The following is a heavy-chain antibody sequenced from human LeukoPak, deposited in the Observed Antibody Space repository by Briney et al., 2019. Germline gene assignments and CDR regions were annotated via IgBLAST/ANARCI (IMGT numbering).Heavy chain of an antibody. CDR2: IIPIFGTA. J-gene: IGHJ4*02. Sequence: ASVKVSCKASGGTFSNYAISWVRQAPGQGLEWMGGIIPIFGTANYAQKFQGRVTMTRNTSISTAYMELSSLRSEDTAVYYCARAGGYCGRISCPYYFDYWGQGSLVAVSS. CDR3: ARAGGYCGRISCPYYFDY. V-gene: IGHV1-69*05. CDR1: GGTFSNYA. D-gene: IGHD2-15*01.